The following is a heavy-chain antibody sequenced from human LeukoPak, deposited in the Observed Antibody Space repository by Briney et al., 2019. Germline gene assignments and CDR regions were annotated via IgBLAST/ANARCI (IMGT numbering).Heavy chain of an antibody. D-gene: IGHD2-2*02. J-gene: IGHJ4*02. CDR3: ARRYCSSTSCYMGDY. CDR1: GYTFTIYG. V-gene: IGHV1-18*01. Sequence: SVKVSCKASGYTFTIYGISWVRQAPGQGLEWMGWISAYNGNTNYAQKLLDRVTMTTDTSTSTAYMELRSLRSDDTAVYFCARRYCSSTSCYMGDYWGQGTLVTVSS. CDR2: ISAYNGNT.